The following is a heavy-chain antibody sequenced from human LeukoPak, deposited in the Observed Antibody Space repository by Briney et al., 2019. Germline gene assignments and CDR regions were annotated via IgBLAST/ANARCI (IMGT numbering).Heavy chain of an antibody. J-gene: IGHJ4*02. D-gene: IGHD4-17*01. CDR3: AKDRGSSYGDHDY. CDR1: GFTFSSYG. Sequence: GGSLRLSCAASGFTFSSYGMHWVRQAPGKGLEWVAVISYDGSNKYYADSVKGRFTISRDNSKNTLYLQMNSLRAEDTAVYYCAKDRGSSYGDHDYWGQGTLVTVSS. CDR2: ISYDGSNK. V-gene: IGHV3-30*18.